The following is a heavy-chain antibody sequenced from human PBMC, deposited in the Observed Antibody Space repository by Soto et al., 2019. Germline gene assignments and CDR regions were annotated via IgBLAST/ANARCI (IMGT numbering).Heavy chain of an antibody. CDR2: ISGSGGST. V-gene: IGHV3-23*01. D-gene: IGHD1-1*01. CDR3: AIVISGNWNDLYGALAF. Sequence: GGSLRLSCAASGFTFSSYAMSWVRQAPGKGLEWVSAISGSGGSTYYADSVKGRFTISRDNSKNTLYLQMNSLRAEDTAVYYCAIVISGNWNDLYGALAFWGQGTMVTV. J-gene: IGHJ3*01. CDR1: GFTFSSYA.